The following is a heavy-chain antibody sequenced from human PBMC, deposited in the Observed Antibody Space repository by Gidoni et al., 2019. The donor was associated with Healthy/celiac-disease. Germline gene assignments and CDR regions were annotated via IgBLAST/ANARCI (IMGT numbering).Heavy chain of an antibody. CDR3: ASFARLLRYFDWFNTQSPVDAFDI. J-gene: IGHJ3*02. CDR2: IYHSGST. Sequence: QVQLQESGPGLVKPSGTLSLTCAVSGGSLSSSNWCSLVRQPPGKGLEWIGEIYHSGSTNYNPSLKSRVTISVDKSKNQFSLKLSSVTAADTAVYYCASFARLLRYFDWFNTQSPVDAFDIWGQGTMVTVSS. V-gene: IGHV4-4*02. CDR1: GGSLSSSNW. D-gene: IGHD3-9*01.